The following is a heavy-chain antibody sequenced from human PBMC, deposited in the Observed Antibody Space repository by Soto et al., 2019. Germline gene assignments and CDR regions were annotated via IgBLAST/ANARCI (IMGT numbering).Heavy chain of an antibody. J-gene: IGHJ6*02. CDR2: ISGSGGST. Sequence: PGGSLRLSCAASGFTFSSYAMSWVRQAPGKGLEWVSAISGSGGSTYYADSVKGRFTISRDNSKNTLYLQMNSLRAEDTAVYYCAKGVDSSSWYPAYYYGMDVWGQGTTVTVSS. V-gene: IGHV3-23*01. CDR3: AKGVDSSSWYPAYYYGMDV. D-gene: IGHD6-13*01. CDR1: GFTFSSYA.